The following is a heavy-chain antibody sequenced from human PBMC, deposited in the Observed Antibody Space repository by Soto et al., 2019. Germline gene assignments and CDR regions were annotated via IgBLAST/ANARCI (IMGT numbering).Heavy chain of an antibody. J-gene: IGHJ4*02. D-gene: IGHD6-19*01. CDR2: IIPILGIA. CDR1: GGTFSSYT. CDR3: ASPIAVAGTLGSGDTNLDY. Sequence: ASVKVSCKASGGTFSSYTISWVRQAPGQGLEWMGRIIPILGIANYAQKFQGRVTITADKSTSTAYMELSSLRSEDTAVYYCASPIAVAGTLGSGDTNLDYWGQGTLVTVSS. V-gene: IGHV1-69*02.